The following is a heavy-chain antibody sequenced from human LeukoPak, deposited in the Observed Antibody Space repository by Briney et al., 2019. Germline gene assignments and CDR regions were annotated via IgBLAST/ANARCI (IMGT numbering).Heavy chain of an antibody. CDR1: GFTFANYG. CDR3: AKDPPGSY. J-gene: IGHJ4*02. D-gene: IGHD2-15*01. CDR2: ISGSGDRT. Sequence: GGSLRLSCVATGFTFANYGMSWVRQAPGKGLERVSVISGSGDRTYYADSVKGRFTISRDNSKNTLYLQMNSPRAEDTAVYYCAKDPPGSYWGQGTLVTVSS. V-gene: IGHV3-23*01.